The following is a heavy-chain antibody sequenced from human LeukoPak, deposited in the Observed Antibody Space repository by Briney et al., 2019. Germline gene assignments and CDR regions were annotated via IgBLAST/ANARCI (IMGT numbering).Heavy chain of an antibody. CDR3: ARVWDYFGELLCRHSNWFDP. V-gene: IGHV3-20*04. CDR2: INWNGGST. Sequence: GGSLRLSCAASGFTFDDYGMSWVRQAPGKGLEWVSGINWNGGSTGYADSVKGRFTISRDNAKNSLYLQMNSLRAEDTALYYCARVWDYFGELLCRHSNWFDPWGQRTLVTVSS. CDR1: GFTFDDYG. J-gene: IGHJ5*02. D-gene: IGHD3-10*01.